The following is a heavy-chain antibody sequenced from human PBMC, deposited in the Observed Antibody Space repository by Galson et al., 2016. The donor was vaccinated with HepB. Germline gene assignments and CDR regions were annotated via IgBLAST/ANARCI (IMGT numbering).Heavy chain of an antibody. Sequence: SLRLSCAASGFNFNTYDMNWVRQAPGKGLEWVSYISRTSSYIYYADSVRGRFTISRDNAKISLFLQLNSLRAADTAIYYCARDMAGYNWIDFWGLGTLVTVSS. CDR3: ARDMAGYNWIDF. CDR2: ISRTSSYI. D-gene: IGHD5-24*01. J-gene: IGHJ4*02. CDR1: GFNFNTYD. V-gene: IGHV3-21*01.